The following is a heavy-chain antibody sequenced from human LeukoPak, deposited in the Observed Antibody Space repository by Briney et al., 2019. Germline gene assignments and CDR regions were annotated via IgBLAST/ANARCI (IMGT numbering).Heavy chain of an antibody. D-gene: IGHD3-22*01. CDR3: AKDAKPGITMIVVAMDY. CDR2: ISGSGGST. CDR1: GFTFSSYA. V-gene: IGHV3-23*01. Sequence: GGSLRLSCAASGFTFSSYAMSWVRQAPGKGLEWVSAISGSGGSTYYADSVKGRFTISRDNSKNTLYLQMNSLRAEDTAVYYCAKDAKPGITMIVVAMDYWGQGTLVIVSS. J-gene: IGHJ4*02.